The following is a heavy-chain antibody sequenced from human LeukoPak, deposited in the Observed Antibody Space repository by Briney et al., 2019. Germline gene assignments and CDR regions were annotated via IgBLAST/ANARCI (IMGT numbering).Heavy chain of an antibody. CDR2: INHGEST. D-gene: IGHD3-22*01. CDR1: GGSFSGYY. V-gene: IGHV4-34*01. J-gene: IGHJ6*02. Sequence: PSETLSLTCAVSGGSFSGYYWYWIRQPPGKGLEWIGEINHGESTNYNPSLKSRATLSVDTSKNQFSLRLTSVTAADTAVYYCARGRTYYYDTSGYYPSIYYGMDVWGQGTTVIVSS. CDR3: ARGRTYYYDTSGYYPSIYYGMDV.